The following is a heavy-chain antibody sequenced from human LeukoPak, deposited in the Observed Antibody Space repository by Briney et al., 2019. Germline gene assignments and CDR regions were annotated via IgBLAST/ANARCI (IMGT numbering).Heavy chain of an antibody. V-gene: IGHV1-3*01. D-gene: IGHD3-10*01. CDR3: ARVGADYYGSGSYYNY. CDR2: INAGNGNT. Sequence: ASVKVSFKASGYTFTSYAMHWVRQAPGQRRAWMGWINAGNGNTKYLQKLQGRVTITRDTSARTEYMELSRLRSEDTAVYYCARVGADYYGSGSYYNYWGQGTLVTVSS. CDR1: GYTFTSYA. J-gene: IGHJ4*02.